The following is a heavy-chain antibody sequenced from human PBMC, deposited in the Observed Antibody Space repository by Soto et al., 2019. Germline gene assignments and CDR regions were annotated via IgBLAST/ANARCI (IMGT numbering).Heavy chain of an antibody. J-gene: IGHJ6*02. CDR2: IIPILGIA. V-gene: IGHV1-69*02. CDR1: GGTFSSYT. CDR3: ARDVRRGYSYGFYGMDV. D-gene: IGHD5-18*01. Sequence: QVQLVQSGAEVKKPGSSVKVSCKASGGTFSSYTISWVRQAPGQGLEWMGRIIPILGIANYAQKFQGRVTITADKSTSTAYMELSSLRSEDTAVYYWARDVRRGYSYGFYGMDVWGQGTTVTVSS.